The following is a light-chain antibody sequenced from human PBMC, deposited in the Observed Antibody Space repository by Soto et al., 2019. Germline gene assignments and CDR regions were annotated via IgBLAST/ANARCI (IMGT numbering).Light chain of an antibody. CDR1: QTISSW. CDR3: QQSYSTPWT. CDR2: AAS. J-gene: IGKJ1*01. V-gene: IGKV1-39*01. Sequence: DIQMTQSPSSVSASVGDRVTITCRASQTISSWLAWYQQKPGEAPKLLIYAASSLQSGVPSRFSGSGSGTDFTLTISSLQPEDFATYYCQQSYSTPWTFGQGTKVDIK.